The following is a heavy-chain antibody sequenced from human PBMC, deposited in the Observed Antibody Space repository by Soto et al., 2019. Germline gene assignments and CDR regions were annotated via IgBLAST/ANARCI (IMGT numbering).Heavy chain of an antibody. CDR1: GFTFSSYW. V-gene: IGHV3-74*01. CDR3: SRGGYYYYGMDV. Sequence: PGGSLRLSCAASGFTFSSYWLHWVRQAPGKGLVWVSHINVYGSDTGYADSVKGRFTMSRDNAKNTLYLQMNSLRADDTAVYYCSRGGYYYYGMDVWGQGT. CDR2: INVYGSDT. J-gene: IGHJ6*02.